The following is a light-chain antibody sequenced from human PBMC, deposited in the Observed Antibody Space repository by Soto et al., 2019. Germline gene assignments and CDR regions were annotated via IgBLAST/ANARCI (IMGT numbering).Light chain of an antibody. V-gene: IGKV3-20*01. CDR3: QQYGSSPPFT. CDR1: QSVSSSY. J-gene: IGKJ3*01. Sequence: EIVLTQSPGTLSLSPGERATLSCRASQSVSSSYLAWYQQKPGQAPRLLIYGASSRATGIPDRFSGSGSGTDFTLTISRLEPEDVGVYYCQQYGSSPPFTFGPGTKVDIK. CDR2: GAS.